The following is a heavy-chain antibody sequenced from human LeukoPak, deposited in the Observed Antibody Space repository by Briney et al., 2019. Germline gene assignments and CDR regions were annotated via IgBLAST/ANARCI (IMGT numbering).Heavy chain of an antibody. V-gene: IGHV3-7*01. J-gene: IGHJ4*02. Sequence: GGPLRLSCAASGFTFTTYWMSWVRQAPGKGLEWVANIKQDGSEKYYVDSVKGRFTISRDNAKKSLYLQMNSLRAEDTAVYYCASSGIFDDFWSGYYGFDYWGQGTLVTVSS. CDR3: ASSGIFDDFWSGYYGFDY. D-gene: IGHD3-3*01. CDR1: GFTFTTYW. CDR2: IKQDGSEK.